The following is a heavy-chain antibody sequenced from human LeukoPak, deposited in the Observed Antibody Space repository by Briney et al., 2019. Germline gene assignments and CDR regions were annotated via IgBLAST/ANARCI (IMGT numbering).Heavy chain of an antibody. CDR2: TSSDLNEK. Sequence: GGSLRLSCAASGFTFSNYGIHWVRQAPGKGLEWVGFTSSDLNEKIYADSVKGRFTIARDNPRSTLYLQMNSLRAEDTAIYYCAREGYYGSGSPPSLYFDYWGQGTLVTVSS. D-gene: IGHD3-10*01. V-gene: IGHV3-30*03. CDR3: AREGYYGSGSPPSLYFDY. J-gene: IGHJ4*02. CDR1: GFTFSNYG.